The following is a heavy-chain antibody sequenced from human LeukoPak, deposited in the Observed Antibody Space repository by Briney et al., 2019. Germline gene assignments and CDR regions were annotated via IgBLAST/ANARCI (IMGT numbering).Heavy chain of an antibody. CDR1: GFTVSSTY. CDR3: ARILQPAERGALDI. J-gene: IGHJ3*02. V-gene: IGHV3-66*01. Sequence: GGSLRLSCAASGFTVSSTYMSWVRQAPGKGLEWVSVIYSGGTTYYADSVKGRFTISRDNSKNTLYLQMNSLRAEDTAVYYCARILQPAERGALDIWGQGTMVTVSS. D-gene: IGHD2-2*01. CDR2: IYSGGTT.